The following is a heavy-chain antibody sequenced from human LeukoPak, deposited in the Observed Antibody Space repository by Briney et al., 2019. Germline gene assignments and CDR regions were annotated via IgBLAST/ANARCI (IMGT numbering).Heavy chain of an antibody. CDR2: T. D-gene: IGHD3-3*01. V-gene: IGHV4-39*07. CDR1: GGSITISNSY. J-gene: IGHJ6*02. Sequence: SETLSLTCTVSGGSITISNSYWAWIRQPPGKALEWLGSTYRIPPLKSRVTISVDTSRNQFSLRLSSVTAADTAVYFCARVFGNYQEAMDVWGQGTTVTVSS. CDR3: ARVFGNYQEAMDV.